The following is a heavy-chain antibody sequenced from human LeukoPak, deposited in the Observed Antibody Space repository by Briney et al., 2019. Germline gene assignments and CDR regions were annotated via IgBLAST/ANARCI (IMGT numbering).Heavy chain of an antibody. CDR1: GFTFSSYA. D-gene: IGHD3-10*01. V-gene: IGHV3-30-3*01. CDR3: ARDSGQTPNNWFDP. J-gene: IGHJ5*02. CDR2: ISYDGSNK. Sequence: GGSLRLSCAASGFTFSSYAMHWVRQAPGKGLEWVAVISYDGSNKYYADSVKGRFTISRDNSKNTLYLQMNSLRAEDTALNHCARDSGQTPNNWFDPWGQGTLVTVSS.